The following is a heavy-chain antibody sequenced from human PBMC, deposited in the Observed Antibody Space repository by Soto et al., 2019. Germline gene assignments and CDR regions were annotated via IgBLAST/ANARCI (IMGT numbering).Heavy chain of an antibody. CDR3: AHRLSQPDAYDFVS. CDR1: GFSLSTSGVG. D-gene: IGHD2-2*01. V-gene: IGHV2-5*02. J-gene: IGHJ4*02. CDR2: LYWDDDK. Sequence: QITLKESGPTLVKPTQTLTLTCTFSGFSLSTSGVGVCWIRQPPGKAMEWLALLYWDDDKRYSPSLKIRLTITKVPSRSQVVLTITNIHPVDTSTYYCAHRLSQPDAYDFVSCGQGNLDTVSS.